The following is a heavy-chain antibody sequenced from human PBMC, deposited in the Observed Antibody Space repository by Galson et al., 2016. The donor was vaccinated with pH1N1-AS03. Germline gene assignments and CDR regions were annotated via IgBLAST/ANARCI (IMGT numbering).Heavy chain of an antibody. CDR3: ATCILS. V-gene: IGHV3-7*03. Sequence: SLRLSCAASALRFSSDWVYWVRQSPGKGLEWVATMKPDGSEKYYLDSVRGRFTISRDNAKNSVYLEMNSLRADDTAVYYCATCILSGGQGTLVTVSS. D-gene: IGHD2-8*01. CDR2: MKPDGSEK. J-gene: IGHJ4*02. CDR1: ALRFSSDW.